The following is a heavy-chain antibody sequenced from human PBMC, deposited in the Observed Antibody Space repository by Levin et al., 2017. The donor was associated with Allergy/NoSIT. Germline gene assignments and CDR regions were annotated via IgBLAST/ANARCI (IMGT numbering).Heavy chain of an antibody. CDR3: AREVAVALVDY. V-gene: IGHV3-21*01. Sequence: GESLKISCAASGFTFSSYSMNWVRQAPGKGLEWVSSISSSSSYIYYADSVKGRFTISRDNAKNSLYLQMNSLRAEDTAVYYCAREVAVALVDYWGQGTLVTVSS. CDR2: ISSSSSYI. D-gene: IGHD6-19*01. CDR1: GFTFSSYS. J-gene: IGHJ4*02.